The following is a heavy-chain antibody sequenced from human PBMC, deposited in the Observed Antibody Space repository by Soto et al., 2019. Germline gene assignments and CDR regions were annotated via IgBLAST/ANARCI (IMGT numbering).Heavy chain of an antibody. V-gene: IGHV4-39*01. CDR2: ISYSGST. D-gene: IGHD6-13*01. J-gene: IGHJ6*02. CDR3: ARHGDVSSSSWSYYYYYYGMDV. Sequence: SETLSLTFTVSGGSISSSSYYWCWIRQPPGEGLEWIGSISYSGSTYYNPSLKSRVPISVHTSKNLFSLKLSSVTAAYTAVYYCARHGDVSSSSWSYYYYYYGMDVWGQGTTVTVSS. CDR1: GGSISSSSYY.